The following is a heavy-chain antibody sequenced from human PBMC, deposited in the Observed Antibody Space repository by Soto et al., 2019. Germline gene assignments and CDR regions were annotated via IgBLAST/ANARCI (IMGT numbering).Heavy chain of an antibody. D-gene: IGHD3-22*01. CDR3: ARDQNYYDSSGYYPLDY. V-gene: IGHV1-69*13. Sequence: ASVKVSCKASGGTFSSYAISWVRQAPGQGLEWMGGIIPIFGTANYAQKFQGRVTITADESTSTAYMELSSLRSEDTAVYYCARDQNYYDSSGYYPLDYWGQGTLVTVSS. CDR2: IIPIFGTA. CDR1: GGTFSSYA. J-gene: IGHJ4*02.